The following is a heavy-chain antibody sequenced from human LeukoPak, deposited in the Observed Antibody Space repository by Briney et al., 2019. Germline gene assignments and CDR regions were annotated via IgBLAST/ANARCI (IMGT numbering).Heavy chain of an antibody. J-gene: IGHJ5*02. V-gene: IGHV1-2*02. CDR1: GGTFSSYA. Sequence: ASVKVSCKASGGTFSSYAISWVRQAPGQGLEWMGWINPNRGVTNYAQKFQGRVTMTRDTSISTAYMEMSRLRSDDTAVYYCARADSSSWYYNWFDPWGQGTLVTVSS. D-gene: IGHD6-13*01. CDR2: INPNRGVT. CDR3: ARADSSSWYYNWFDP.